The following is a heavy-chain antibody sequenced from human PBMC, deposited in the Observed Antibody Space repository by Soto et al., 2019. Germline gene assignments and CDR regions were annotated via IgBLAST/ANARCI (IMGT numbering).Heavy chain of an antibody. CDR1: GYSISSGYY. D-gene: IGHD2-2*01. Sequence: PSETLSLTCAVSGYSISSGYYWGWIRQPPGKGLEWIGSIYHSGSTYYNPSLKSRVTISVDTSKNQFSLKLSSVTAADTAVYYCARIAVDATRYFDYWGQGTLVTVS. J-gene: IGHJ4*02. CDR3: ARIAVDATRYFDY. CDR2: IYHSGST. V-gene: IGHV4-38-2*01.